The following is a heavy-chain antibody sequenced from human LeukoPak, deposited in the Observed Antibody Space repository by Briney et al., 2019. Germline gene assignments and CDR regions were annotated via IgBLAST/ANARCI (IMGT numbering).Heavy chain of an antibody. V-gene: IGHV3-21*06. CDR2: ISSTSSYI. Sequence: GGSLRLSCAASGFTFSRYTMNWVRQAPGKGLEWVSAISSTSSYIYYADSVKGRFTISRDNAKSSLYLEMNSLGAEDAAVYYCAKDLGLLFDYWGQGTLVTVSS. CDR3: AKDLGLLFDY. D-gene: IGHD5-18*01. CDR1: GFTFSRYT. J-gene: IGHJ4*02.